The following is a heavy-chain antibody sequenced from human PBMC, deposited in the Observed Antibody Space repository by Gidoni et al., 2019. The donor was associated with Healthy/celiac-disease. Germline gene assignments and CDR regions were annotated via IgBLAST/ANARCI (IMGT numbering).Heavy chain of an antibody. Sequence: QVQLVESGGGVVQPGRSLRLSCAASGFTFSSYGMHWVRQAPGKGLEWVAVISYDGSNKYYADSVKGRFTISRDNSKNTLYLQMSSLRAEDTAVYYCAKTSGSGSGWYAVDYWGQGTLVTVSS. CDR1: GFTFSSYG. CDR3: AKTSGSGSGWYAVDY. V-gene: IGHV3-30*18. J-gene: IGHJ4*02. CDR2: ISYDGSNK. D-gene: IGHD6-19*01.